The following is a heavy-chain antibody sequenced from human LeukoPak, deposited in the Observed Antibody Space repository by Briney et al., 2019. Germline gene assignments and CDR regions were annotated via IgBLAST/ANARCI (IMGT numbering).Heavy chain of an antibody. CDR3: ARDDENYGSGSYYNVFSY. CDR2: ISTNSYYI. D-gene: IGHD3-10*01. J-gene: IGHJ4*02. CDR1: GFSFSAYI. V-gene: IGHV3-21*01. Sequence: GGSLRLSCAASGFSFSAYIMNWVRKAPGKGLEWVSSISTNSYYIYYADSVRGRFTISRNNAKNSLFLQMNSLRAEDTAVYYCARDDENYGSGSYYNVFSYWGQGTLVTISS.